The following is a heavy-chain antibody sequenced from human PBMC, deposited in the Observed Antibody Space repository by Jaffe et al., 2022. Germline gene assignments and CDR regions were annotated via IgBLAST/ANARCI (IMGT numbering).Heavy chain of an antibody. V-gene: IGHV6-1*01. D-gene: IGHD2-2*01. CDR1: GDSVSSNSAA. CDR2: TYYRSKWYN. J-gene: IGHJ6*03. CDR3: ARDLVVVVPAAPQLYYYYYMDV. Sequence: QVQLQQSGPGLVKPSQTLSLTCAISGDSVSSNSAAWNWIRQSPSRGLEWLGRTYYRSKWYNDYAVSVKSRITINPDTSKNQFSLQLNSVTPEDTAVYYCARDLVVVVPAAPQLYYYYYMDVWGKGTTVTVSS.